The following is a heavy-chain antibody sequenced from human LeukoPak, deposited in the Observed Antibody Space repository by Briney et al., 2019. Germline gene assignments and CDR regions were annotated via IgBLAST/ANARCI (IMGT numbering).Heavy chain of an antibody. V-gene: IGHV4-59*01. Sequence: SETLSLTCTVSGGSISSYYWSWIRQPPGKGLEWIGYIYYSGSTNYNPSLKSRVTISVDTSKNRFSLKLSSVTAADTAVYYCARDRGGYPFDPWGQGTLVTVSS. CDR2: IYYSGST. CDR1: GGSISSYY. CDR3: ARDRGGYPFDP. D-gene: IGHD3-22*01. J-gene: IGHJ5*02.